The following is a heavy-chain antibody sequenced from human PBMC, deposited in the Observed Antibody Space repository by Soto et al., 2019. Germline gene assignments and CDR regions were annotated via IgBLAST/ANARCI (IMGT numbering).Heavy chain of an antibody. J-gene: IGHJ4*02. CDR1: GFTFEDYA. CDR3: AKEPATGRDY. D-gene: IGHD2-2*01. Sequence: GGSLRLSCASSGFTFEDYAMHWVRQAPGKGLEWVSGISWNSGSIGYADSVKGRFTISRENAKNSLYLQMNSLRAEDTAVYYCAKEPATGRDYWGQGTLVTVSS. V-gene: IGHV3-9*01. CDR2: ISWNSGSI.